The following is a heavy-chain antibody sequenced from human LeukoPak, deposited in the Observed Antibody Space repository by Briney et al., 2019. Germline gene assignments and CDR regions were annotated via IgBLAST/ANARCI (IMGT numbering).Heavy chain of an antibody. J-gene: IGHJ3*02. CDR1: GGSISSYY. D-gene: IGHD3-22*01. CDR2: IYYIGST. V-gene: IGHV4-59*01. CDR3: AGGKYYYDSSGLDAFDI. Sequence: SETLSLTCTVSGGSISSYYWSWIRQPPGKGLEWIGYIYYIGSTNYNPSLKSRVTISVDTSKNRFSLKLSSVTAADTAVYYCAGGKYYYDSSGLDAFDIWGQGTMVTVSS.